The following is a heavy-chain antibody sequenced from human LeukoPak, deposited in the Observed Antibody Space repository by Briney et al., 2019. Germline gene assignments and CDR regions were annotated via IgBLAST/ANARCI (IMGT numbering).Heavy chain of an antibody. V-gene: IGHV6-1*01. Sequence: SQTLSLTCGISGDSVSSNSATWNWIRPSPSRGFEWLGRTYYRSKWSNDYAVSVKSRITINPDTSKNQFSLQLNSVTPEGTAVYYCARGIADSTGYYYVDYWGQGTLVTVSS. CDR3: ARGIADSTGYYYVDY. CDR1: GDSVSSNSAT. D-gene: IGHD3-22*01. CDR2: TYYRSKWSN. J-gene: IGHJ4*02.